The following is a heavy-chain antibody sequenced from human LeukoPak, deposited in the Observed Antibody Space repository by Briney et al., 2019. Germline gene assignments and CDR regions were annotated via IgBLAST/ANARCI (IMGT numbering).Heavy chain of an antibody. V-gene: IGHV4-31*03. D-gene: IGHD2-2*02. J-gene: IGHJ4*02. CDR1: GGSISSGGYY. CDR2: IYCSGST. Sequence: PSETLSLTCTVSGGSISSGGYYWSWIRQHPGKGLEWIGYIYCSGSTYYNPSLKSRVTISVDTSKNQFSLKLSSVTAADTAVYYCARGRRQTPDCSSTSCYRGYYFDYWGQGTLVTVSS. CDR3: ARGRRQTPDCSSTSCYRGYYFDY.